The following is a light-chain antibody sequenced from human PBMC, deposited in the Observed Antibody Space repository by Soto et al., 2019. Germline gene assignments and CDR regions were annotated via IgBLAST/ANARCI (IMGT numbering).Light chain of an antibody. V-gene: IGLV1-40*01. Sequence: QSVLTQPPSVSGAPGQRVTISCTGSSSNIGAGYDVHWYKQLPGTAPKLLICGNSNRPSGVPDRFSGSKSGTSASLAITGLQAEDEADYYCQSYDSSLSVVFGGGTKLTVL. CDR3: QSYDSSLSVV. J-gene: IGLJ2*01. CDR2: GNS. CDR1: SSNIGAGYD.